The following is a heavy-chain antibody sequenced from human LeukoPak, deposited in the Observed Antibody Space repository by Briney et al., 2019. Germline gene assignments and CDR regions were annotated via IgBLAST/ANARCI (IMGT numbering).Heavy chain of an antibody. D-gene: IGHD3-3*01. Sequence: GGSLRLSCAASGFTVSSYGMHWVRQAPGKGLKWVAVIWYDGSNKYYAASVKGRFTISRDNSKNTLYLQMNSLRAEDTAVYYCARDRITIFGVVISNYFDYWGQGTLVTVSS. J-gene: IGHJ4*02. CDR3: ARDRITIFGVVISNYFDY. V-gene: IGHV3-33*01. CDR1: GFTVSSYG. CDR2: IWYDGSNK.